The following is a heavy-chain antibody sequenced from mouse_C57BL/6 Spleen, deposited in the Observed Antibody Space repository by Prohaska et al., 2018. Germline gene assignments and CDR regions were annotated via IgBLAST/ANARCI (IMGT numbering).Heavy chain of an antibody. Sequence: LKISCKASGYTLTDYYMNWVKQSHGKSLEWIGDINPNNGGTSYNQKFKGKATLTVDKSSSTAYMELRSLTSEDSAVYYCAWYAMDYWGQGTSVTVSS. J-gene: IGHJ4*01. CDR2: INPNNGGT. CDR1: GYTLTDYY. V-gene: IGHV1-26*01. CDR3: AWYAMDY.